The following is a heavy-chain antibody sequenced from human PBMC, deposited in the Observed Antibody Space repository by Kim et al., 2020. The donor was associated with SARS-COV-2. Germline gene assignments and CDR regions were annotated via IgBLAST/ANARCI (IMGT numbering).Heavy chain of an antibody. Sequence: GGSLRLSCAASGFTFSDYYMSWIRQAPGKGLEWVSYISSSSSYTNYADSVKGRFTISRDNAKNSLYLQMNSLRAEDTAVYYCARAPTDYYDFWSGYSLNWYFDLWGRGTLVTVSS. CDR1: GFTFSDYY. V-gene: IGHV3-11*06. CDR2: ISSSSSYT. CDR3: ARAPTDYYDFWSGYSLNWYFDL. D-gene: IGHD3-3*01. J-gene: IGHJ2*01.